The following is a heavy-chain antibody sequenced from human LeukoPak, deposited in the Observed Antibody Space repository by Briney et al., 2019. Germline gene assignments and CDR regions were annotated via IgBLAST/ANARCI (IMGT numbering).Heavy chain of an antibody. Sequence: ASVKVSCKASGGTISSYAISWVRQAPGQGLEWMGGIIPIFGTANYAQKFQGRVTITADESTGTAYMELSSLRSEDTAVYYCARTPPEWPMSWFDPWGQGTLVTVSS. CDR3: ARTPPEWPMSWFDP. CDR1: GGTISSYA. D-gene: IGHD3-3*01. V-gene: IGHV1-69*13. CDR2: IIPIFGTA. J-gene: IGHJ5*02.